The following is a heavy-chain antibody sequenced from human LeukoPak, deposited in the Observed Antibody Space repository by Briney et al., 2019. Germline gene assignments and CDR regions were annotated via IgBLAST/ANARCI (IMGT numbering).Heavy chain of an antibody. V-gene: IGHV3-64*01. CDR3: ARANDYQPFDY. Sequence: PGGSLRLSCAASGFTFSNYWMSWVRQAPGKGLEYVSAISSNGGSTYYANSVKGRFTISRDNSKNTLYLQMGSLRAEDMAVYYCARANDYQPFDYWGQGTLVTVSS. D-gene: IGHD2-2*01. J-gene: IGHJ4*02. CDR2: ISSNGGST. CDR1: GFTFSNYW.